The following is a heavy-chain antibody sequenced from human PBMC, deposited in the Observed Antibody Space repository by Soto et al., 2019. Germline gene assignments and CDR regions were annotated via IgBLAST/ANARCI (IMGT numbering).Heavy chain of an antibody. Sequence: SXTLSLTCTVSGGSISSGGYYWSWIRQHPGKGLEWIGYIYYSVSTYYNPSLKSRVTISVDTSKNQFSLKLSSVTAADTAVYYCARDRIAAAGRFDYWGQGTLVTVSS. D-gene: IGHD6-13*01. CDR3: ARDRIAAAGRFDY. J-gene: IGHJ4*02. V-gene: IGHV4-31*03. CDR1: GGSISSGGYY. CDR2: IYYSVST.